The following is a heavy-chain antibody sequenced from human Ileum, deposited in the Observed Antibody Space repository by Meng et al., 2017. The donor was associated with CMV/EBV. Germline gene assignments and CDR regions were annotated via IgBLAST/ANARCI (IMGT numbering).Heavy chain of an antibody. V-gene: IGHV3-53*01. CDR1: GLTVSSNH. D-gene: IGHD5-12*01. CDR3: ARISVYSFGP. Sequence: EVQLVESGGGLIQPGGSLRLSVAASGLTVSSNHVTWVRQTPGKGLEWVSVIFSGGSTYYADSVKGRFTISRDNSKNMLYLQMNSLRAEDTALYYCARISVYSFGPWGQGTLVTVSS. CDR2: IFSGGST. J-gene: IGHJ5*02.